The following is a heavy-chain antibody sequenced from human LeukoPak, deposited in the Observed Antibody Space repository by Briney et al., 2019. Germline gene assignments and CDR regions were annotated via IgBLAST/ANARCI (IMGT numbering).Heavy chain of an antibody. CDR3: ARERGRDGYNL. Sequence: GASVKVSCKASGGTFSSYAISWVRQAPGQGLEWMGRIIPIFGTANYAQKFQGRVTITTDESTSTAYMELSSLRSEDTAVYYCARERGRDGYNLWGQGTLVTVSS. CDR1: GGTFSSYA. V-gene: IGHV1-69*05. D-gene: IGHD5-24*01. J-gene: IGHJ4*02. CDR2: IIPIFGTA.